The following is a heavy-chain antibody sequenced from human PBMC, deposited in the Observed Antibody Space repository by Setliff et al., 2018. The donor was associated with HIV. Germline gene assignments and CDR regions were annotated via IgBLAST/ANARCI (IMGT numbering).Heavy chain of an antibody. V-gene: IGHV5-51*01. CDR3: ARAPNSPYYSNVWYADH. J-gene: IGHJ5*02. CDR1: GYSFTTYW. CDR2: LYPGDSDT. Sequence: GESLKISCKTSGYSFTTYWIGWVRQMPGKGLEWIAILYPGDSDTRYSPSVQSQVTVSAYKSICTAYLQWNSLKASDTALYFCARAPNSPYYSNVWYADHWGQGTLVTVSS. D-gene: IGHD3-22*01.